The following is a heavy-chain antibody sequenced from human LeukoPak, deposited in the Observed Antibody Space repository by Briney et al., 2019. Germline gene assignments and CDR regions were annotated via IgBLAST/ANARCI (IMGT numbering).Heavy chain of an antibody. V-gene: IGHV3-20*04. D-gene: IGHD2-15*01. J-gene: IGHJ6*03. Sequence: GGSLRLSCAASGFTFDDYVMSWGRQSPGKGLEGVSGINWNGGITGYADSVKGRFTISRDNAKKSLYMQMNSLSAEDTALYYCARGGPSTPDDYYYYYYMDVWGKGTTVTVSS. CDR2: INWNGGIT. CDR1: GFTFDDYV. CDR3: ARGGPSTPDDYYYYYYMDV.